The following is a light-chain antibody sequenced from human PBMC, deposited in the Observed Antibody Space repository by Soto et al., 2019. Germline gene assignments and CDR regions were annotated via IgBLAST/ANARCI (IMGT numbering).Light chain of an antibody. CDR2: GTS. CDR1: TGAVTSGHY. J-gene: IGLJ2*01. CDR3: LLSYTSGRPV. V-gene: IGLV7-46*01. Sequence: QTVVTQEPSLTVSPGGTVTLTCGSSTGAVTSGHYPSWFQQKPGQAPKTLIYGTSNKQSWTPARFSGSLLGGKAALTLSGAQPEDEADFYCLLSYTSGRPVFGGGTKLTVL.